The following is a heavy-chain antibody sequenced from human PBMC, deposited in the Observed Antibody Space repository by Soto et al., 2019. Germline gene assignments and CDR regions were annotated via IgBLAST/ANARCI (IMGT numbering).Heavy chain of an antibody. Sequence: EVQLVESGGGLVKPGGSLRLSCAASGFTFSSYSMNWVRQAPGKGLEWVSSISSSSSYIYYADSVKGRFTISRDNAKNSLYLQMNSLRADDTAVYYCAFAGSGSYSNVPDAFDIWGQGTMVTVSS. J-gene: IGHJ3*02. CDR3: AFAGSGSYSNVPDAFDI. CDR1: GFTFSSYS. V-gene: IGHV3-21*01. CDR2: ISSSSSYI. D-gene: IGHD3-10*01.